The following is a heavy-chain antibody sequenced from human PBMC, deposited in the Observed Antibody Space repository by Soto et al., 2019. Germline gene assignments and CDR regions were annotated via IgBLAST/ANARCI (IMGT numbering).Heavy chain of an antibody. CDR3: ARASIGNPFDY. V-gene: IGHV1-46*01. CDR1: GYTFTTYY. J-gene: IGHJ4*02. Sequence: QVQLVQSGAEVKKPGASVKVSCKASGYTFTTYYMHWVRQAPGQGLERMGLISPSGGSTSYAQKFQGRVTMTRDTSTSTVYMELSSLRSEDTAVYYCARASIGNPFDYWGQGTLVTVSS. CDR2: ISPSGGST. D-gene: IGHD3-3*02.